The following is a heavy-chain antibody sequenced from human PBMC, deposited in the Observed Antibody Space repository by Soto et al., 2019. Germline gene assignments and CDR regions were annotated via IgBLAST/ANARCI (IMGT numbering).Heavy chain of an antibody. CDR2: IHSDGSST. CDR3: ARGDRGAFDI. CDR1: GFTFSYYW. Sequence: EVQLVESGGGLVQPGGSLRLSCAASGFTFSYYWMHWVRQAPGKGLVWVSRIHSDGSSTTYAGSVKGPFTICRGNARNTGYLQMYSLGVEDRAVYYCARGDRGAFDIWGRATVVSVSS. J-gene: IGHJ3*02. D-gene: IGHD1-26*01. V-gene: IGHV3-74*01.